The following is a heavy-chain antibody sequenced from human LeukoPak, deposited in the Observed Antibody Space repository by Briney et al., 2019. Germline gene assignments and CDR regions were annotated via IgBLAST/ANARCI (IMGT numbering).Heavy chain of an antibody. J-gene: IGHJ4*02. Sequence: SETLSLTCTVSGGSISRYYWSWIRQPPGKGLEWIGEINHSGSTNYNPSLKSRVTISVDTSKNQFSLKLSSVTAADTAVYYCARGLVLRDIVVVPAAMPAKNIAAAGNDYWGQGTLVTVSS. CDR2: INHSGST. CDR1: GGSISRYY. V-gene: IGHV4-34*01. D-gene: IGHD2-2*01. CDR3: ARGLVLRDIVVVPAAMPAKNIAAAGNDY.